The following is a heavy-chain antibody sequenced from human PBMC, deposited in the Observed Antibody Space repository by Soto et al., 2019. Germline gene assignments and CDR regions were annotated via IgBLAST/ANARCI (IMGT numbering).Heavy chain of an antibody. D-gene: IGHD1-26*01. J-gene: IGHJ6*02. CDR3: AKDTPFGSRGLGYYYYGMDV. V-gene: IGHV3-23*01. CDR1: GFTFSSYA. CDR2: ISGSGGST. Sequence: GGSLSLSCAASGFTFSSYAMSWVRQAPGKGLEWVSAISGSGGSTYYADSVKGRFTISRDNSKNTLYLQMNSLRAEDTAVYYCAKDTPFGSRGLGYYYYGMDVWGQGTTVTVSS.